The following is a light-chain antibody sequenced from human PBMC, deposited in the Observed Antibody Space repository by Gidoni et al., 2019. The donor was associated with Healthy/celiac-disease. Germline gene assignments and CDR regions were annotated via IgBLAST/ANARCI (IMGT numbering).Light chain of an antibody. CDR3: QQRSNWRPFT. J-gene: IGKJ3*01. CDR2: DAS. CDR1: QSVSSY. Sequence: EIVLTQSPATLSLSPEERATVSCRASQSVSSYLAWYQQKPGQATRLLLHDASNRATGIPARLSGSGSGTDFTLTISSLEPEDFAVYYCQQRSNWRPFTFGPGTKVDIK. V-gene: IGKV3-11*01.